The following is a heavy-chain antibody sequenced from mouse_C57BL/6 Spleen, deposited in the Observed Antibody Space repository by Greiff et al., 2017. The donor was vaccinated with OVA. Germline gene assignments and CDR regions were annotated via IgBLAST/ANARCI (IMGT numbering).Heavy chain of an antibody. CDR2: IDPSDSYT. CDR1: GYTFTSYW. J-gene: IGHJ4*01. V-gene: IGHV1-69*01. D-gene: IGHD2-2*01. Sequence: QVQLQQPGAELVMPGASVKLSCKASGYTFTSYWMHWVKQRPGQGLEWIGEIDPSDSYTNYNQKFKGKSTLTVDKSSSTAYMQLSSLTSEDSAVYYCARGRVTTEDYYAMDYWGQGTSVTVSS. CDR3: ARGRVTTEDYYAMDY.